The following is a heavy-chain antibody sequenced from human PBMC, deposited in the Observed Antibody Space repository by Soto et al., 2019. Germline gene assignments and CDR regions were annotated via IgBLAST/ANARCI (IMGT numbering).Heavy chain of an antibody. Sequence: QVQLVESGGGVVQPGRSLRLSCAASGFTFSSYGMHGVRQAPGKGLEWVAVISYDGSNKYYADSVKGRFTISRDNSKNTLYLQMNSLRAEDTAVYYCAKAGDSSGYYPDYWGQGTLVTVSS. CDR3: AKAGDSSGYYPDY. CDR1: GFTFSSYG. D-gene: IGHD3-22*01. J-gene: IGHJ4*02. V-gene: IGHV3-30*18. CDR2: ISYDGSNK.